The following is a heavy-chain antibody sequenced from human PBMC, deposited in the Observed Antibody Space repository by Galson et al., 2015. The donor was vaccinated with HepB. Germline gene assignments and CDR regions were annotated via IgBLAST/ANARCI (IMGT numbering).Heavy chain of an antibody. CDR3: ARAFDVLRFLEWPGGYYYGMDV. CDR2: INPNSGGT. J-gene: IGHJ6*02. Sequence: SVKVSCKASGYTFTGYYMHWVRQAPGQGLEWMGWINPNSGGTNYAQKFQGRVTMTRDTSISTAYMELSRLRSDDTAVYYCARAFDVLRFLEWPGGYYYGMDVWGQGTTVTVSS. D-gene: IGHD3-3*01. CDR1: GYTFTGYY. V-gene: IGHV1-2*02.